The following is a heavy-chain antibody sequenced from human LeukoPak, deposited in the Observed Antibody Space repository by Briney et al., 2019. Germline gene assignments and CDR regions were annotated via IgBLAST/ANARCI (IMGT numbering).Heavy chain of an antibody. V-gene: IGHV3-30*02. D-gene: IGHD3-10*01. CDR3: ARHYGSGSYYYYYGMDV. J-gene: IGHJ6*02. CDR1: GFTFSSYG. Sequence: PGGSLRLSCAASGFTFSSYGMHWVRQAPGKGLEWVAFIRYDGSNKYYADSVKGRFTISRDNSKNTLYLQMNSLRAEDTAVYYCARHYGSGSYYYYYGMDVWGQGTTVTVSS. CDR2: IRYDGSNK.